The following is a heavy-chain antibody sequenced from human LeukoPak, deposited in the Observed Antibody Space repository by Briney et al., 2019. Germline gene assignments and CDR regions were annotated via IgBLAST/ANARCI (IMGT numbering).Heavy chain of an antibody. CDR2: INWNGGST. D-gene: IGHD5-18*01. Sequence: GGSLRLSCAASGFTFSDYHMKCVREAPGKGLEWVSGINWNGGSTGYADSVKGRFTISRDNAKNSLYLQKNSLRAEDTALYYCARGGYSYGIDYWGQGTLVTVSS. CDR3: ARGGYSYGIDY. V-gene: IGHV3-20*04. J-gene: IGHJ4*02. CDR1: GFTFSDYH.